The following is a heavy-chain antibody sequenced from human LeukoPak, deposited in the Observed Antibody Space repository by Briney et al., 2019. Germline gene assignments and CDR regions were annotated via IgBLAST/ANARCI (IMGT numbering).Heavy chain of an antibody. CDR1: GFTFSTYA. D-gene: IGHD3-10*01. J-gene: IGHJ6*02. CDR3: ARDHWVTMVRGVILLYGLDV. Sequence: GGSLRLSCAASGFTFSTYAMHWVRRAAGKGLEWGAVIAYDGSNKYYADTVKGRFTISRDNSKSTLYLQMISLRTEDTAVYYCARDHWVTMVRGVILLYGLDVWAKGPRSPSP. CDR2: IAYDGSNK. V-gene: IGHV3-30-3*01.